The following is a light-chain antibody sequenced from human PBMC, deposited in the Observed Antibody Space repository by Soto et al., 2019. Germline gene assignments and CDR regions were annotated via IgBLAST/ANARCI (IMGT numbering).Light chain of an antibody. V-gene: IGLV1-40*01. Sequence: QSVLTQPPSVSGAPGQRVTISCTGSSSNIGAGYDVHWYQQLPGTAPKLLIYGNSNRPSGVPDRFSGSKSGTSASLAITGLQAEEEADYYCQSYDSSLSGGVVFGGGTKVTVL. CDR1: SSNIGAGYD. CDR3: QSYDSSLSGGVV. J-gene: IGLJ2*01. CDR2: GNS.